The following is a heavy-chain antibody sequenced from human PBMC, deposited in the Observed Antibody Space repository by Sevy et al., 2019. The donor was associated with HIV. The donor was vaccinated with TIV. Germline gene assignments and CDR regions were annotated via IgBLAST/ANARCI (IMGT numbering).Heavy chain of an antibody. V-gene: IGHV3-23*01. D-gene: IGHD2-2*02. Sequence: GGSLRLSCAASGFAFYDYSMSWIRQAPGKGLEWVATLSFGCGKINYADSVKGRFTISRDNSKDSFYLQMDNLRVEDTALYYCAREGCARPHDYWGQGTRVTVSS. J-gene: IGHJ4*02. CDR1: GFAFYDYS. CDR2: LSFGCGKI. CDR3: AREGCARPHDY.